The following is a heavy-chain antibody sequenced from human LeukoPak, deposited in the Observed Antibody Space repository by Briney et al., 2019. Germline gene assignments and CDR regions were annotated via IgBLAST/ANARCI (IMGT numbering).Heavy chain of an antibody. CDR3: ARFLVPAADNFDY. Sequence: GGSLRLSCAASGFTFSSYEMNWVRQAPGKGLEWVSYISSSGSTIYYADSVKGRFTISRDNAKNSLHLQMNSLRAEDTAVYYCARFLVPAADNFDYWGQGTLVTVSS. D-gene: IGHD2-2*01. CDR1: GFTFSSYE. CDR2: ISSSGSTI. J-gene: IGHJ4*02. V-gene: IGHV3-48*03.